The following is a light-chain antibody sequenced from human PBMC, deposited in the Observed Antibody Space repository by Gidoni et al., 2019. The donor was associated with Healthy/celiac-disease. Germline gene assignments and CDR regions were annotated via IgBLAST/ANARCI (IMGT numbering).Light chain of an antibody. CDR3: QQSYSTPRT. CDR1: QSISSY. J-gene: IGKJ2*01. Sequence: DNQMPQSPSSLSASVGGRVTITCRASQSISSYLNWYQQKPGKAPKLLIYAASSLQSGVPSRFSGSGSGTDFTLTISSLQPEDFATYYCQQSYSTPRTFGQGTKLEIK. V-gene: IGKV1-39*01. CDR2: AAS.